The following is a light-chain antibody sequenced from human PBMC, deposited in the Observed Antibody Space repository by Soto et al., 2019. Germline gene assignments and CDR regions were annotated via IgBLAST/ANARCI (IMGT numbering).Light chain of an antibody. CDR2: TAS. V-gene: IGKV1-12*01. J-gene: IGKJ1*01. Sequence: EMHMTQSPSSVSASVGDRVTITCRASQDISSWLAWYQQKPGKAPHLLIYTASSLQSGVPSRFSGSGSGTDFTLTINSLRPEDVATYYCPQTNSFPRTFGQGTKVDIK. CDR3: PQTNSFPRT. CDR1: QDISSW.